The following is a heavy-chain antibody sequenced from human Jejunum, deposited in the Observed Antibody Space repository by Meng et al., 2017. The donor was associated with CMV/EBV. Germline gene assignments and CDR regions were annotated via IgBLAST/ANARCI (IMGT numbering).Heavy chain of an antibody. CDR2: TSYDGNSQ. Sequence: GFPFTSLAMHWVRQARGKGLEWVAVTSYDGNSQYYTDSVKGRFTISRDNSDNMLYLQMNSLRPDDTALYYCARDGGGFNSSPFDHWGQGTLVTVSS. V-gene: IGHV3-30*04. CDR3: ARDGGGFNSSPFDH. J-gene: IGHJ4*02. D-gene: IGHD3-16*01. CDR1: GFPFTSLA.